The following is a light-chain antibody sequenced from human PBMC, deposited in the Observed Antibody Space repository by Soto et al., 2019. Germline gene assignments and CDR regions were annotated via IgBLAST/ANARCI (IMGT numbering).Light chain of an antibody. J-gene: IGKJ1*01. CDR2: GSS. CDR1: QSTTY. V-gene: IGKV3-20*01. CDR3: QRYGCSQWM. Sequence: EVVLTQSPGTLSLSAGEKASLSCRASQSTTYLAGYQQKPGQAPRLLIYGSSTRAPGTPDGFSVSGSGTAFTLTISRLEPEDFAVYFCQRYGCSQWMFGQGTKVYMK.